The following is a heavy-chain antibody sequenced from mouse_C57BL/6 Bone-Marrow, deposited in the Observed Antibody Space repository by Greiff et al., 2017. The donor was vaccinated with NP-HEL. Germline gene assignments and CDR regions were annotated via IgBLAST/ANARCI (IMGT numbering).Heavy chain of an antibody. CDR2: INPYNGGT. J-gene: IGHJ3*01. D-gene: IGHD2-4*01. Sequence: EVQLHQSGPVLVKPGASVKMSCKASGYTFTDYYMNWVKQSHGKSLEWIGVINPYNGGTSYNQKFKGKATLTVDKSSSTAYMELNSLTSEDSAVYYCARFDDYDPWFAYWGQGTLVTVSA. CDR1: GYTFTDYY. V-gene: IGHV1-19*01. CDR3: ARFDDYDPWFAY.